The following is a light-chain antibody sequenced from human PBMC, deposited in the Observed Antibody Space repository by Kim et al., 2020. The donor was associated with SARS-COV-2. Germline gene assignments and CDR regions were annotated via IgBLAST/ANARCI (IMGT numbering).Light chain of an antibody. CDR1: QSVTSN. J-gene: IGKJ3*01. Sequence: EIVMTQSPATVSVSPGETATLSCRASQSVTSNLVWYQQKAGQAPRLLIYAASTRATGIPARFSGAGSGTEFTLTISSLQPEDFAIYYCQQYTKWPLFGPGTKVDIK. CDR3: QQYTKWPL. V-gene: IGKV3-15*01. CDR2: AAS.